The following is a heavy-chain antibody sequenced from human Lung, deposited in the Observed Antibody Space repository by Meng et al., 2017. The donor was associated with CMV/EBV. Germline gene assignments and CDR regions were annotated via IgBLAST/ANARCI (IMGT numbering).Heavy chain of an antibody. Sequence: FSSYARHWVRQAPGKGREWVEVISYDGSNKYYADSVKGRFTISRDNSKNTLYLQMNSLRAEDTAVYYCARDPLYCSSTSCYPYYFDYWGQGTLVTVSS. V-gene: IGHV3-30-3*01. CDR1: FSSYA. CDR2: ISYDGSNK. CDR3: ARDPLYCSSTSCYPYYFDY. D-gene: IGHD2-2*01. J-gene: IGHJ4*02.